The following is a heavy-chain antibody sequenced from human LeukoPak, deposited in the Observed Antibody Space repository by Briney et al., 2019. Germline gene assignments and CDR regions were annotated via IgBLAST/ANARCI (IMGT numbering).Heavy chain of an antibody. Sequence: PGGPLRLSCAASGSTFTNYAMNWVRQAPGKGLEWLSAISSSGGTTCYADSVKGRFTISRDNAKNSLYLQMNSLRAEDTAVYYCARARRGNTIFGVVIHTHTAIDYWGQGTLVTVSS. CDR3: ARARRGNTIFGVVIHTHTAIDY. D-gene: IGHD3-3*01. J-gene: IGHJ4*02. V-gene: IGHV3-23*01. CDR1: GSTFTNYA. CDR2: ISSSGGTT.